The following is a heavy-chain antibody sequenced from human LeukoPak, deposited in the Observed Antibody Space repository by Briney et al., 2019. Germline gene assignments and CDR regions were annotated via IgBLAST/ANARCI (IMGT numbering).Heavy chain of an antibody. Sequence: SVKVSCKASGGTFSSYAISWVRQAPGQGLEWMGRIIPILGIANYAQKFQGRVTITADKSTSTAYMELSSLRSEDTAVYYCARVRLYSVTQYAYYFDYWGQGTLVTVSS. CDR3: ARVRLYSVTQYAYYFDY. CDR2: IIPILGIA. CDR1: GGTFSSYA. J-gene: IGHJ4*02. V-gene: IGHV1-69*04. D-gene: IGHD3-10*02.